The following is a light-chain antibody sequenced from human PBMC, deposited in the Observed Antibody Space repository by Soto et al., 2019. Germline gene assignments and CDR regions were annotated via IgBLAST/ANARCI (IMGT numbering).Light chain of an antibody. Sequence: QSGLTQPASVSGSPGQSITISCSGTPSDIGAYNYVSWYQHLPGKAPKVIIYDVTNRPSGVSSRFSGSKSGTTASLTISGLQAEDEANYYCGSYTISSTLMIFGGGTKLTVL. J-gene: IGLJ2*01. CDR1: PSDIGAYNY. CDR2: DVT. CDR3: GSYTISSTLMI. V-gene: IGLV2-14*03.